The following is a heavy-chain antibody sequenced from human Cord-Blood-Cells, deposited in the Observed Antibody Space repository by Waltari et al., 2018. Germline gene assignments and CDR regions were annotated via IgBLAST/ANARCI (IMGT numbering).Heavy chain of an antibody. CDR2: IYHSGST. Sequence: QVQLQESGPGLVKPSGTLSLTCAVSGGSISSSNWWSWVRHPPGKGLEWIGEIYHSGSTNYNPALKSRVTISVDKSKNQFSLKLSSVTAADTAVYYCARYPLKYSGYDVYGAFDIWGQGTMVTVSS. CDR3: ARYPLKYSGYDVYGAFDI. D-gene: IGHD5-12*01. CDR1: GGSISSSNW. J-gene: IGHJ3*02. V-gene: IGHV4-4*02.